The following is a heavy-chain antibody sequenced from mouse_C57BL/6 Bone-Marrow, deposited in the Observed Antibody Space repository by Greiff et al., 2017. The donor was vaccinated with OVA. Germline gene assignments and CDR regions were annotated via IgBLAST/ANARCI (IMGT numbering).Heavy chain of an antibody. CDR2: IWWDDDK. Sequence: QVTLKVSGPGILQPSQTLSLTCSFSGFSLSTFGMGVGWIRQPSGKGLEWLAHIWWDDDKYYNPALKSRLTISKDTSKNQVFLKIANVDTADTATYYCARKDYYGSSFYWYFDVWGTGTTVTVSS. V-gene: IGHV8-8*01. CDR3: ARKDYYGSSFYWYFDV. D-gene: IGHD1-1*01. CDR1: GFSLSTFGMG. J-gene: IGHJ1*03.